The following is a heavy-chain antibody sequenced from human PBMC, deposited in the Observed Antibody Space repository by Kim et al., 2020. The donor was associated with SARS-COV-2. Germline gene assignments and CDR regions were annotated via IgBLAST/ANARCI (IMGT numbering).Heavy chain of an antibody. J-gene: IGHJ3*02. Sequence: GGSLRLSCAASGFTLSSYGMHWVRQAPGKGLEWVAVISDDGSSKYYADSVKGRFTISRDSSKNTLFLQMSSLRAEDTALYYCAREYRASAFDIWGQGTMVTVSS. V-gene: IGHV3-33*05. CDR3: AREYRASAFDI. CDR2: ISDDGSSK. D-gene: IGHD3-10*01. CDR1: GFTLSSYG.